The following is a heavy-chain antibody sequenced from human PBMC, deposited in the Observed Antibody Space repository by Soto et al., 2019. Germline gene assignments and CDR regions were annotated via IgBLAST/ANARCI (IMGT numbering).Heavy chain of an antibody. CDR1: GDSIRSENYY. CDR3: AREGRYYYDSTGDFRKWFDP. V-gene: IGHV4-61*01. D-gene: IGHD3-22*01. CDR2: IHYTGST. J-gene: IGHJ5*02. Sequence: PSETLSLTCSVSGDSIRSENYYWSWIRQTPGRGLEWIGYIHYTGSTNYNPSLKRRVTMSVDTSKNQFSLRLTSVTSTDTAVYYCAREGRYYYDSTGDFRKWFDPWGQGTRVTVSS.